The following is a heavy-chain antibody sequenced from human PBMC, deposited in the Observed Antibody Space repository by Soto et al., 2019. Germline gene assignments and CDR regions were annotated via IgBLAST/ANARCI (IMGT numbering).Heavy chain of an antibody. D-gene: IGHD6-25*01. CDR1: GFTFSDHY. J-gene: IGHJ4*02. Sequence: EVQLVESGGGLVQPGGSLRLSCAASGFTFSDHYMDWVRQAPGKGLEWVGRTRNKANSYTTEYAVSVKGRFTISRDDSKNSLYLQMNSLKTEDTAVYYCAREHYSSESRHKIVYFDYWGKGTLVTVSS. CDR3: AREHYSSESRHKIVYFDY. CDR2: TRNKANSYTT. V-gene: IGHV3-72*01.